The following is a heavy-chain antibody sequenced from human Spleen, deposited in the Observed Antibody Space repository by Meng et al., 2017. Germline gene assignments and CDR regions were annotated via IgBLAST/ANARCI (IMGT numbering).Heavy chain of an antibody. V-gene: IGHV4-34*01. CDR3: AREGRSHQVGVSVY. Sequence: QGQLQQRGAGLLKPPETLSLTCAVYGGCFSGHYWSWIRQPPGKGLEWIGEINHSGSTNYNPSLKSRVTISVDTSKNQFSLKLSSVTAADTAVYYCAREGRSHQVGVSVYWGQGNLVTVSS. D-gene: IGHD2-21*01. J-gene: IGHJ4*02. CDR1: GGCFSGHY. CDR2: INHSGST.